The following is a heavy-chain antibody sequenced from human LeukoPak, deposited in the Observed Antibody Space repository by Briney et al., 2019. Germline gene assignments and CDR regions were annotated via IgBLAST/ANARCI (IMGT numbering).Heavy chain of an antibody. D-gene: IGHD3-10*01. J-gene: IGHJ4*02. V-gene: IGHV3-21*01. CDR2: IGSSSSYI. CDR1: GFTFSSYS. Sequence: GGSLRLSCAASGFTFSSYSMNWVRQAPGKGLEWVSSIGSSSSYIYYADSVKGRFTISRDNAKDSLYLQMNSLRAEDTAVYYCARAGTYYYGSGSYFFDYWGQGTLVTVSS. CDR3: ARAGTYYYGSGSYFFDY.